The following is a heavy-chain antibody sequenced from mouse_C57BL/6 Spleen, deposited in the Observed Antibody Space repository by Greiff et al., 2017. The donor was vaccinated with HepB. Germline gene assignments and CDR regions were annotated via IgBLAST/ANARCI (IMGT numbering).Heavy chain of an antibody. Sequence: EVKLVESGGGLVKPGGSLKLSCAASGFTFSSYAMSWVRQTPEKRLEWVATISDGGSYTYYPDNVKGRFTISRDNAKNNLYLQMSHLKSEDTAMYYCARDRMYYYGSSLAWFAYWGQGTLVTVSA. CDR1: GFTFSSYA. D-gene: IGHD1-1*01. V-gene: IGHV5-4*01. CDR2: ISDGGSYT. CDR3: ARDRMYYYGSSLAWFAY. J-gene: IGHJ3*01.